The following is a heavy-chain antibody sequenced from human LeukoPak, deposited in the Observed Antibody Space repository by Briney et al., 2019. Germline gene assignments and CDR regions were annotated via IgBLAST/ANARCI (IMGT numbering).Heavy chain of an antibody. V-gene: IGHV1-69*13. D-gene: IGHD3-10*01. CDR1: GYTFTSYG. CDR3: ARDGVSGSQRHNWFDP. Sequence: GASVKVSCKASGYTFTSYGISWVRQAPGQGLEWMGGIIPIFGTANYAQKFQGRVTITADESTSTAYMELSSLRSEDTAVYYCARDGVSGSQRHNWFDPWGQGTLVTVSS. J-gene: IGHJ5*02. CDR2: IIPIFGTA.